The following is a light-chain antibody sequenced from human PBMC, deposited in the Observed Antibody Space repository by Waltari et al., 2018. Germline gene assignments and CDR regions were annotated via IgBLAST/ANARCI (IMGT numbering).Light chain of an antibody. V-gene: IGKV3-11*01. CDR2: DTF. Sequence: EIVLAQSPATLSLSPGERATLSCRASQSVNNYLAWYQQKAGQAPRLLIYDTFNRATGIPARFSGSGSGTDVNLTISSLEPEDFAVYYCQQRRDWPLTFGEGTKVEMK. CDR3: QQRRDWPLT. J-gene: IGKJ4*01. CDR1: QSVNNY.